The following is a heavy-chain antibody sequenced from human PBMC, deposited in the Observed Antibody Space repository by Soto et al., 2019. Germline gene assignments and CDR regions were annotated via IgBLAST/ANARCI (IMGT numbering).Heavy chain of an antibody. V-gene: IGHV3-7*01. Sequence: PGGSLRLSCAASGFSLSSYWMSWLRQAPGQGLEWVANIKQAGCEKYYVDSLKGRFTISRDNDKTSLYLQMNSLRAEDTAVYYFAREILSPADGGCASDIWGQATRDAV. CDR1: GFSLSSYW. J-gene: IGHJ3*02. CDR2: IKQAGCEK. CDR3: AREILSPADGGCASDI. D-gene: IGHD2-8*01.